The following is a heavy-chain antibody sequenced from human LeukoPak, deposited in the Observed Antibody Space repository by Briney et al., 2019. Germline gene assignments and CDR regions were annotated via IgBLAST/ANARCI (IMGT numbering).Heavy chain of an antibody. CDR1: GFTFSSYS. CDR3: ARVGDGDSFDY. CDR2: ISSSSSYI. Sequence: GGSLRLSCAASGFTFSSYSMNWVRQAPGKGLECVSSISSSSSYIHYADSVKGRFTISRDNAKNSLYLQMNSLRVEDTALYYCARVGDGDSFDYWGQGTLVTASS. D-gene: IGHD3-10*01. J-gene: IGHJ4*02. V-gene: IGHV3-21*01.